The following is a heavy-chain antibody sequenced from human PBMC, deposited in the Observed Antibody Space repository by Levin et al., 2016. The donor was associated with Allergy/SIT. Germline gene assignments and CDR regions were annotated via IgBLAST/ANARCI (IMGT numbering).Heavy chain of an antibody. Sequence: SQTLSLTCAVYGGSFSGYYWSWIRQPPGKGLEWIGEINHSGSTNYNPSLKSRVTISVDTSKNQFSLKLSSVTAADTAVYYCAGEFTGNYYYYYYMDVWGKGTTVTVSS. D-gene: IGHD4-11*01. CDR2: INHSGST. J-gene: IGHJ6*03. CDR3: AGEFTGNYYYYYYMDV. V-gene: IGHV4-34*01. CDR1: GGSFSGYY.